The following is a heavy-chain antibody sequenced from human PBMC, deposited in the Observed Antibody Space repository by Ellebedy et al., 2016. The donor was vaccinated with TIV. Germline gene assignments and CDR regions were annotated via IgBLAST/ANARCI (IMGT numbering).Heavy chain of an antibody. CDR1: GGSISSYY. J-gene: IGHJ6*04. V-gene: IGHV4-59*01. CDR3: ARKGGSSWHVPYYYGMDV. D-gene: IGHD6-13*01. Sequence: SETLSLTXTVSGGSISSYYWSWIRQPPGKGLEWIGYIYYSGSTNYNPSLKSRVTISVDTSKNQFSLKLSSVTAADTAVYYCARKGGSSWHVPYYYGMDVWGKGTTVTVSS. CDR2: IYYSGST.